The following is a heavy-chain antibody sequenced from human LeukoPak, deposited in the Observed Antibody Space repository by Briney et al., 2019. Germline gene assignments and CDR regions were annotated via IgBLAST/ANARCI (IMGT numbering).Heavy chain of an antibody. CDR2: IYTAGST. D-gene: IGHD3-22*01. J-gene: IGHJ3*02. CDR3: ARQLVVVITTGAFDI. CDR1: GFTVSSNY. V-gene: IGHV3-66*04. Sequence: GGSLRLSCAASGFTVSSNYMSWARQAPGKGLEWVSVIYTAGSTYYADSVKGRFTISRDNSKNTLYLQMNSLRAEDTAVYYCARQLVVVITTGAFDIWGQGTMVTVSS.